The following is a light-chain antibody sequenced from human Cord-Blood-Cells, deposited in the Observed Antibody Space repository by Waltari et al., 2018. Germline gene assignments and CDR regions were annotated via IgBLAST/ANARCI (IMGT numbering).Light chain of an antibody. Sequence: SDELTQPPSVSVSPGQTATITCSGDTLGDKYAAWYQQQPGQSPVLVIYHDSKRPSGIPERFSGSNSGNTATLTISGTQAMDEADYYCQAWDSSTAYVFGTGTKVTVL. V-gene: IGLV3-1*01. J-gene: IGLJ1*01. CDR1: TLGDKY. CDR3: QAWDSSTAYV. CDR2: HDS.